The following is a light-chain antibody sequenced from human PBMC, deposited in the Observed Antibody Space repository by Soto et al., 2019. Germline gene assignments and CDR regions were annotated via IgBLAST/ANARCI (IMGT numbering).Light chain of an antibody. V-gene: IGKV3-15*01. CDR3: QQYNNWPPLS. J-gene: IGKJ4*01. Sequence: EIVMTQSPATLSVSPGERATISCRASQSVSRNLAWYQQKPGQAPRLLIYGASTRATGIPARFSGSGSGTECTLTISSLQSEDFAVYYCQQYNNWPPLSFGGGTKVEIK. CDR1: QSVSRN. CDR2: GAS.